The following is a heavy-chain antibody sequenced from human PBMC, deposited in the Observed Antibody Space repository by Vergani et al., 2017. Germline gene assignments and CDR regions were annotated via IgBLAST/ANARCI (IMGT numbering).Heavy chain of an antibody. J-gene: IGHJ4*02. CDR3: ARMEVLWFGELLSFDY. Sequence: QVQLVQSGAEVKKPGSSVKVSCKASGGTFSSYAISWVRQAPGQGLEWMGRIIPIFGTANYAQKFQGRVTITADESTSTAYMELSSLRSEVTAVYYCARMEVLWFGELLSFDYWGQGTLVTVSS. D-gene: IGHD3-10*01. CDR1: GGTFSSYA. V-gene: IGHV1-69*13. CDR2: IIPIFGTA.